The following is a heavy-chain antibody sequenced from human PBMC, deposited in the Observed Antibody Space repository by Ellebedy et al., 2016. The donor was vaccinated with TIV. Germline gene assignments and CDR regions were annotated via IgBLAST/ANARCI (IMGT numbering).Heavy chain of an antibody. CDR2: INPSGGST. CDR1: GYTFTSYY. CDR3: AREGSSGWRHFDY. D-gene: IGHD6-19*01. Sequence: ASVKVSXXASGYTFTSYYMHWVRQAPGQGLEWMGIINPSGGSTSYAQKFQGRVTMTRDTSTSTVYMELSSLRSEDTAVYYCAREGSSGWRHFDYWGQGTLVTVSS. V-gene: IGHV1-46*01. J-gene: IGHJ4*02.